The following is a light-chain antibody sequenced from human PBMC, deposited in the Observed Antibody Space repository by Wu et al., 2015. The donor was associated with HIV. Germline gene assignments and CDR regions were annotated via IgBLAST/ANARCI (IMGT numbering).Light chain of an antibody. CDR1: QSVSSSY. V-gene: IGKV3-20*01. CDR2: DAS. J-gene: IGKJ2*01. CDR3: QQYGSSSYT. Sequence: EIVLTQSPGTLSLSPGERATLSCRASQSVSSSYLAWYQQKPGQAPRLLIYDASNRATGIPARFSGSGSGTDFTLTISRLEPEDFAVYYCQQYGSSSYTFGQGTKLEIK.